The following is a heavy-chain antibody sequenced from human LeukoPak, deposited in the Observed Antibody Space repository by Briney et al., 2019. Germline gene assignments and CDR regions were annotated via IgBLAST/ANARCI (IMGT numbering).Heavy chain of an antibody. CDR2: ISGSGGST. D-gene: IGHD4-11*01. V-gene: IGHV3-23*01. CDR1: GFTFTTYA. J-gene: IGHJ4*02. CDR3: TKARSGSSNWALQIFEY. Sequence: GGSLRLSCAASGFTFTTYAMSWVRQAPGKGLEWVSSISGSGGSTYYADSGKGRFTISRDNSKTTLYLEMNSLRVEDTAVYYCTKARSGSSNWALQIFEYRGQGVLVTVSS.